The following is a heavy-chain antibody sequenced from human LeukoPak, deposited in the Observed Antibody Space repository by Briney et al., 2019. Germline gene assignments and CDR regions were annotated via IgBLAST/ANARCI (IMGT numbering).Heavy chain of an antibody. J-gene: IGHJ4*02. Sequence: GGSLRLSCAASGFTFSSYSMNWVRQAPGKGLEWVSSISSSSYIYYADSVKGRFTISRDNAKNSLYLQMNSLRAEDTAVYYCARDLYDFWSGYYGAFDYWGQGTLVTVSS. D-gene: IGHD3-3*01. CDR1: GFTFSSYS. V-gene: IGHV3-21*01. CDR2: ISSSSYI. CDR3: ARDLYDFWSGYYGAFDY.